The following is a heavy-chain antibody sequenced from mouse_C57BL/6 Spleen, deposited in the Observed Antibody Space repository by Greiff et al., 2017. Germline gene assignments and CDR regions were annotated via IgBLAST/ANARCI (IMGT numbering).Heavy chain of an antibody. V-gene: IGHV1-80*01. CDR1: GYAFSSYW. D-gene: IGHD2-14*01. J-gene: IGHJ1*03. CDR2: IYPGDGDT. Sequence: QVQLQQSGAELVKPGASVKISCKASGYAFSSYWMNWVKQRPGKGLEWIGQIYPGDGDTNYKGKFKGKATLTADKSSSTASLQLSSLTSEDSAVYFCARGIGPNFDVWGTGTTVTVSS. CDR3: ARGIGPNFDV.